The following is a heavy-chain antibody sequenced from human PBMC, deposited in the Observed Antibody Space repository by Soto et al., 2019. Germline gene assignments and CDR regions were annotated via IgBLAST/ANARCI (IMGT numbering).Heavy chain of an antibody. CDR3: AKGYSSPRYLPAF. CDR1: GFSFSDYA. J-gene: IGHJ6*02. Sequence: GGSLRLSCAVSGFSFSDYAMSWVRQAPGKGLEWVSGISDSGGNTYYADSMKGRFTISRENSKNTLYLQMNSLRGEDTAIYYCAKGYSSPRYLPAFWGQGTTVPVSS. CDR2: ISDSGGNT. V-gene: IGHV3-23*01. D-gene: IGHD6-13*01.